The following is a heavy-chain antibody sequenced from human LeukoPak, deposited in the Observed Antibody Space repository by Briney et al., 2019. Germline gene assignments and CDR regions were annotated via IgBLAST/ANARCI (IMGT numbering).Heavy chain of an antibody. CDR2: ISAYNGNT. CDR3: AREGRYCDWLSPPTPDY. J-gene: IGHJ4*02. V-gene: IGHV1-18*01. CDR1: GYTFTSYG. Sequence: ASVKVSCKASGYTFTSYGISWVRQAPGQGLEWMGWISAYNGNTNYAQTLQGRVTMTTDESTSTAYMELRSLRSDDTAVYYCAREGRYCDWLSPPTPDYWGQGTLVTVSS. D-gene: IGHD3-9*01.